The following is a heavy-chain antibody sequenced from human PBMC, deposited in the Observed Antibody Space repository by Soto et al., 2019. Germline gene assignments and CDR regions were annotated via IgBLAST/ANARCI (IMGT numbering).Heavy chain of an antibody. J-gene: IGHJ6*02. V-gene: IGHV3-7*01. Sequence: EVQLVESGGGLVQRGGSLRLSCVASGFNFRNYWMNWVRQAPGRGLEWVANIKQDGSETNYVDSVRGRFTNSRDDAEKSLYLQMNSLRAEDTAVYYCARDTEAQYYASYYGMDVWGQGTTVTVSS. CDR1: GFNFRNYW. CDR2: IKQDGSET. CDR3: ARDTEAQYYASYYGMDV. D-gene: IGHD3-3*01.